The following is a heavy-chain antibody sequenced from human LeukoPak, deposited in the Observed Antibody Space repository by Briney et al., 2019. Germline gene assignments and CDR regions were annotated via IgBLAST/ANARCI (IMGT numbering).Heavy chain of an antibody. CDR1: GFTFSSNW. J-gene: IGHJ4*02. CDR3: ARERPGSASAFDS. V-gene: IGHV3-7*01. D-gene: IGHD6-25*01. CDR2: INEGAGER. Sequence: GGSLRLSCAGSGFTFSSNWMSWVRQAPGKGLEWVANINEGAGERFYGDSVKGRVTISRDNAKNSLHLQMNSLRAEDTAVYYCARERPGSASAFDSWGQGTLVTVSS.